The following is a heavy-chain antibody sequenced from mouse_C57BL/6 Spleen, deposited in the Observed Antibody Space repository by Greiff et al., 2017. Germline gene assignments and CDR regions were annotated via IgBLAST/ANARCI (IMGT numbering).Heavy chain of an antibody. D-gene: IGHD1-1*01. Sequence: VMLVESGPELVKPGASVKLSCKASGYTFTSYDINWVKQRPGQGLEWIGWIYPRDGSTKYNEKFKGKATLTVDTSSSTAYMELHSLTSEDSAVYFCAREDYYGTFDYWGQGTTLTVSS. CDR1: GYTFTSYD. CDR2: IYPRDGST. CDR3: AREDYYGTFDY. V-gene: IGHV1-85*01. J-gene: IGHJ2*01.